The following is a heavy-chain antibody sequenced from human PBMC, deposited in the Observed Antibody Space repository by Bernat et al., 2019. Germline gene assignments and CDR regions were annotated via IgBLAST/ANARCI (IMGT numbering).Heavy chain of an antibody. J-gene: IGHJ3*02. CDR2: ISSSSSTI. CDR1: RFTFSSYS. Sequence: EVQLVESGGGLVQPGGSLRLSCAASRFTFSSYSMNWVRQAPGKGLEWVSYISSSSSTIYYADSVKGRFTISRDNAKNSLYLQMNSLRAEDTAVYYCARDDGSITRSAFDIWGQGTMVTVSS. D-gene: IGHD3-10*01. V-gene: IGHV3-48*01. CDR3: ARDDGSITRSAFDI.